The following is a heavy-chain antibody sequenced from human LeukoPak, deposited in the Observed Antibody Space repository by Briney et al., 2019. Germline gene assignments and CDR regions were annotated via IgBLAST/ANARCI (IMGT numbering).Heavy chain of an antibody. V-gene: IGHV4-59*08. CDR3: ARHPELYFFDY. CDR2: ISYSGST. D-gene: IGHD3-10*01. J-gene: IGHJ4*02. Sequence: SETLSLTCTVSDGSISGYYWSWIRQPPGRGLEWIGYISYSGSTNYNPSLKSRVTISAHTSKNQVSLTLSSLTAADTAVYYCARHPELYFFDYWGQGTLVTVSS. CDR1: DGSISGYY.